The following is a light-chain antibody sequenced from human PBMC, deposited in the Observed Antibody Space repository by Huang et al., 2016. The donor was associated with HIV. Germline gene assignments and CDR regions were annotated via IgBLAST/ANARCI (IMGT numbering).Light chain of an antibody. J-gene: IGKJ5*01. V-gene: IGKV1-39*01. Sequence: IQMTQYPTSLSASIGDRVSIACRASQNINTYLNWYQQKPGKAPKLLISSASTLHSGVPSRFSGSGSGTDFTLTIRGLQLDDFATYYCQQSYSALSSFGPGTRL. CDR3: QQSYSALSS. CDR1: QNINTY. CDR2: SAS.